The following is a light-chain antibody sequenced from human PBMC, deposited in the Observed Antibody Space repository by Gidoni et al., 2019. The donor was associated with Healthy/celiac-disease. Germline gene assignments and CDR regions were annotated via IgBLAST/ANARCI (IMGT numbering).Light chain of an antibody. V-gene: IGKV3-11*01. CDR2: DAS. CDR1: QSVSSY. Sequence: EIVLTPSPATLSLSAGEIATLSCSASQSVSSYLACYQQKPGQAPRLLIYDASNRATGIPARCSGSGSRTDFTLTISILEPEYFAVYYCQQRSNWQTFGGGTKVEIK. J-gene: IGKJ4*01. CDR3: QQRSNWQT.